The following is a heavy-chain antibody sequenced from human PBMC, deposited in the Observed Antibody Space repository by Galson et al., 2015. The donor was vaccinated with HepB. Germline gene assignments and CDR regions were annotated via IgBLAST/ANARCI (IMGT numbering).Heavy chain of an antibody. V-gene: IGHV3-30*18. J-gene: IGHJ6*02. CDR1: GFTFSSYG. Sequence: SLRLSCAASGFTFSSYGMHWVRQAPGKGLEWVAVISYDGSIKYYADSVKGRFTISRDNSKNTLYLQMNSLRAEDTAVYYCAKDGTYGWFGELYTGGNSYGMDVWGQGTTVTVSS. CDR2: ISYDGSIK. D-gene: IGHD3-10*01. CDR3: AKDGTYGWFGELYTGGNSYGMDV.